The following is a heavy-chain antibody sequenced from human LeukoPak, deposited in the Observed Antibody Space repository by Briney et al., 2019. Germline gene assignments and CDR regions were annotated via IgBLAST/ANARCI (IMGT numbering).Heavy chain of an antibody. CDR2: INHSGGT. V-gene: IGHV4-34*01. CDR3: ARGQLRLSN. Sequence: SETLSLTCAVYGGSFNGYYWTWIPQPPGKGLEWIGEINHSGGTDYNPSLKSRVTISVDTSKKPFSLKLNSVTAADTAVYYCARGQLRLSNWGQGSLVIVSS. J-gene: IGHJ4*02. D-gene: IGHD2-2*01. CDR1: GGSFNGYY.